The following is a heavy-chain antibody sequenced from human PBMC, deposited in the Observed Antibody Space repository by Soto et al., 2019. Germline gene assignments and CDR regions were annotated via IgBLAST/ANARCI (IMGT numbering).Heavy chain of an antibody. V-gene: IGHV1-69*01. CDR3: ARELGSGSYSEVGYDLSGVDV. Sequence: QVQMVQSGAEVKKPGSSVKVSCKASGGTFSDYAISWVRQAPGQGLEWMGGIIPIFGTVNYAQRFQGRVTITADEDTSTAYMELSSLRSEDMAVYYCARELGSGSYSEVGYDLSGVDVGGHGTTVTVSA. CDR1: GGTFSDYA. CDR2: IIPIFGTV. D-gene: IGHD3-10*01. J-gene: IGHJ6*01.